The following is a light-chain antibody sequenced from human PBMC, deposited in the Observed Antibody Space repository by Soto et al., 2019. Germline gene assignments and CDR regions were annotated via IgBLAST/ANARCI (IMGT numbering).Light chain of an antibody. Sequence: DILMTQSPQSLPVSLGEGATINRRSSQTVLYSANNKNKLAWYQQKSGQPPKLXIYWASTRESGVPDRFSGSGSGTDFTLTISSLQAADVAVYDCQQYYNTPRTFGQGTKVDI. CDR3: QQYYNTPRT. J-gene: IGKJ1*01. CDR1: QTVLYSANNKNK. CDR2: WAS. V-gene: IGKV4-1*01.